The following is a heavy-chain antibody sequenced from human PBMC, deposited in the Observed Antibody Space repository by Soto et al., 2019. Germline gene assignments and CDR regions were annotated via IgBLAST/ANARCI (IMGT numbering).Heavy chain of an antibody. D-gene: IGHD4-4*01. CDR2: IIPLFNVA. J-gene: IGHJ3*02. V-gene: IGHV1-69*01. CDR3: AASGRDVLCYDYKDSDDLDI. CDR1: GGTFSNFA. Sequence: QVQLVQSGPEVKKPGSSVKVSCEASGGTFSNFAVNWVRQAPGQGLEWVGGIIPLFNVAKYAQKFEGRVTIVADDSTSTAYMDLSSLRSDDTAVYYCAASGRDVLCYDYKDSDDLDIWGQGTMVTVSS.